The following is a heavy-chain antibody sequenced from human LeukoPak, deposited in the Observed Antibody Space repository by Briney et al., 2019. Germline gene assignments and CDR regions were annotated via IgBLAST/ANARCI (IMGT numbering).Heavy chain of an antibody. Sequence: SETLSLTCAVYGGSFSGYYWGWIRQPPGKGLEWIGEINHSGSTNYNPSLKSRVTISVDTSKNQFSLKLSSVTAADTAVYYCARGISSILPSWGYLNWFDPWGQGTLVTVSS. CDR1: GGSFSGYY. D-gene: IGHD3-16*01. CDR2: INHSGST. V-gene: IGHV4-34*01. J-gene: IGHJ5*02. CDR3: ARGISSILPSWGYLNWFDP.